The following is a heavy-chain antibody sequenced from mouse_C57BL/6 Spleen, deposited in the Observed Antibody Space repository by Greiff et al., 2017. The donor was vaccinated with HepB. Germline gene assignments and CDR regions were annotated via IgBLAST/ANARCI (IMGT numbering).Heavy chain of an antibody. CDR2: ISSGGDYI. Sequence: EVKLVESGEGLVKPGGSLKLSCAASGFTFSSYAMSWVRQTPEKRLEWVAYISSGGDYIYYADTVKGRFTISRDNARNTLYLQMISLKSEDTAIYYCTRQGDYGSSLFDYWGQGTTLTVSS. D-gene: IGHD1-1*01. J-gene: IGHJ2*01. CDR1: GFTFSSYA. V-gene: IGHV5-9-1*02. CDR3: TRQGDYGSSLFDY.